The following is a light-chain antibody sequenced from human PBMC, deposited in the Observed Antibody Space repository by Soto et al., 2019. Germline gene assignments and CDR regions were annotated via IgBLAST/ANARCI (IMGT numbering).Light chain of an antibody. Sequence: EIVLTQSPGTLSLSPGERATLSCRAIQSVDRSYLAWYQQKPGQAPRLLIYGASTISTGIPDRFSGGGSGTEFTLTISSLQSEDFAVYYCQQYNSWPPITFGQGTRLEI. CDR2: GAS. V-gene: IGKV3-20*01. J-gene: IGKJ5*01. CDR1: QSVDRSY. CDR3: QQYNSWPPIT.